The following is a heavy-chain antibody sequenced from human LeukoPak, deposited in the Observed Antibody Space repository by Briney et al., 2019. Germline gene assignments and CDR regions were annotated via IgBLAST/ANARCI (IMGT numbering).Heavy chain of an antibody. J-gene: IGHJ4*02. CDR1: GFTFSSYG. D-gene: IGHD3-10*01. V-gene: IGHV3-30*18. CDR3: AKSLLWFGELSFDY. Sequence: GGSLRLSCAASGFTFSSYGMHWVRQAPGKGLEWVAVISYDGSNKYYADSVKGRFTISRDNSKNTLYLQMNSLRAEDTAVYYCAKSLLWFGELSFDYWGQGTPVTVSS. CDR2: ISYDGSNK.